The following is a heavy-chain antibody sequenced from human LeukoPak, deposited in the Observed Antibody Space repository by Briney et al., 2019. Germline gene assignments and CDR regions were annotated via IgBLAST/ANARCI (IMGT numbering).Heavy chain of an antibody. CDR1: GFTFSSYA. J-gene: IGHJ4*02. D-gene: IGHD2-8*01. V-gene: IGHV3-23*01. CDR2: ISDTGATT. CDR3: AKDTSIGRYCTNGVCSSFDY. Sequence: GGSLRLSCAGSGFTFSSYAMSWVRQAPGKGLEWVTAISDTGATTYDADSVKGRFTISRDNSRSTLYLQMNSLRAEDTALYYCAKDTSIGRYCTNGVCSSFDYWGQGTLVTVSS.